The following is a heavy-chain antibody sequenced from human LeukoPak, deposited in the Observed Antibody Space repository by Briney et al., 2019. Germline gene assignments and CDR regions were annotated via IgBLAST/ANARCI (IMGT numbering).Heavy chain of an antibody. CDR1: GYSFTSYW. V-gene: IGHV5-51*01. CDR3: ARHRGDYYYYMDV. J-gene: IGHJ6*03. D-gene: IGHD3-10*01. CDR2: IYPGDSDT. Sequence: GESLKISCKGSGYSFTSYWIGCVRQMPGKGLEWMGIIYPGDSDTRYSPSFQGQVTISADKSISTAYLQWSSLKASDTAMYYCARHRGDYYYYMDVWGKGTTVTVSS.